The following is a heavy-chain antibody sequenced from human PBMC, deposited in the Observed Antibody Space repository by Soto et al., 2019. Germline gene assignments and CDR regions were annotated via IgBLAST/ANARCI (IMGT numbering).Heavy chain of an antibody. CDR1: GYTCTSYG. CDR2: ISDYNGNT. V-gene: IGHV1-18*04. CDR3: ARDIRTYVFREDYYSSGMDV. D-gene: IGHD2-21*01. Sequence: GAPGKVSWKASGYTCTSYGISCVRQAPGQGLEWMGWISDYNGNTNYAKKLKGRVTMTTDTSTSTAYLALRSLRSDDTAVYYRARDIRTYVFREDYYSSGMDVWGQGTPVTVSS. J-gene: IGHJ6*02.